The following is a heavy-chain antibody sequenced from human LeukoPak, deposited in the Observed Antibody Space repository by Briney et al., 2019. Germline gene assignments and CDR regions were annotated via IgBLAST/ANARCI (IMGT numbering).Heavy chain of an antibody. D-gene: IGHD5-18*01. J-gene: IGHJ3*01. CDR2: TGSVGEST. CDR1: GFNFITAA. V-gene: IGHV3-23*01. CDR3: VKDIQLST. Sequence: GSLRLSCAASGFNFITAATTWVRQAPGKGLEWVSLTGSVGESTYYADSVKGRFTISRDNVNHTLFLQMNSLRVEDTAMYYCVKDIQLSTWGLGTMVTV.